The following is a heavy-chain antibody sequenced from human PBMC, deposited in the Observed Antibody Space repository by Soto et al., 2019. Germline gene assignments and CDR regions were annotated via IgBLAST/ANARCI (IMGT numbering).Heavy chain of an antibody. J-gene: IGHJ4*02. CDR1: GGSFSGYY. D-gene: IGHD6-13*01. Sequence: QVQLQQWGAGLLKPSETLSLTCAVYGGSFSGYYWSWIRQPPGKGLEWIGEINHSGSTNYNPSLKSRVTISVDTSKNQFSLELSSVTAADTAVYYCARERGYSRSFDYWGQGTLVTVSS. CDR2: INHSGST. V-gene: IGHV4-34*01. CDR3: ARERGYSRSFDY.